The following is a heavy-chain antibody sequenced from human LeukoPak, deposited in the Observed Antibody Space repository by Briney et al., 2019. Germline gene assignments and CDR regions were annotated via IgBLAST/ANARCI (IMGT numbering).Heavy chain of an antibody. V-gene: IGHV4-59*01. CDR1: GGSISSYY. Sequence: SETLSLTCTVSGGSISSYYWSWIRQPPGKGLEWIGYIYYSGSTNYNPSLKSRVTISVDTSKNQFSLKLSSVTAADTAVYYCARGGITYYYGSGSYTHWGQGTLVTVSS. CDR3: ARGGITYYYGSGSYTH. CDR2: IYYSGST. D-gene: IGHD3-10*01. J-gene: IGHJ4*02.